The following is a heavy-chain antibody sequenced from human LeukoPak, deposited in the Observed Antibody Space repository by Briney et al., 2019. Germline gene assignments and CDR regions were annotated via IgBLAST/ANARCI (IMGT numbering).Heavy chain of an antibody. Sequence: PGGSLRLSCVASGFSFTNYDIHWVRQAPGRRLEWVAVTSLDGSNKLYTDTVRGRFIISRDNSKNTVYLQMDSLRAEDTAVYYCARDLTLGKPDYFDHWGQGTLVTVSS. J-gene: IGHJ4*02. D-gene: IGHD7-27*01. V-gene: IGHV3-30-3*01. CDR2: TSLDGSNK. CDR1: GFSFTNYD. CDR3: ARDLTLGKPDYFDH.